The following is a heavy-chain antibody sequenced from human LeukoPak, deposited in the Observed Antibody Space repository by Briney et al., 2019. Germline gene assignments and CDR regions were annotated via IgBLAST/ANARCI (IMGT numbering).Heavy chain of an antibody. V-gene: IGHV1-18*04. CDR3: ARAGNYDFWSGSYYMDV. D-gene: IGHD3-3*01. Sequence: ASVKVSCKASGYTFTSHGISWVRQAPGQGLEWMGWISGYNGNTNYAQKLQGRVTMTTDTSTSTAYMELRSLRSDDTAVYYCARAGNYDFWSGSYYMDVWGKGTTVTVSS. CDR2: ISGYNGNT. CDR1: GYTFTSHG. J-gene: IGHJ6*03.